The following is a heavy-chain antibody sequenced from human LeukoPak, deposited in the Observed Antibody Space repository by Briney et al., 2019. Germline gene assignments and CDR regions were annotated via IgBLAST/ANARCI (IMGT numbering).Heavy chain of an antibody. CDR1: GFTFSSWE. J-gene: IGHJ3*02. CDR3: ARGGSTGYNYNAFVI. V-gene: IGHV3-48*03. D-gene: IGHD5-24*01. Sequence: GGSVTLSCAACGFTFSSWEMKWLRQAPGKVRVWVIYYSSSSDTKQLADSVKSRFTLSRDKSKHSLYLQMNSLRDQETAVYYFARGGSTGYNYNAFVIWGEGRMVSVS. CDR2: YSSSSDTK.